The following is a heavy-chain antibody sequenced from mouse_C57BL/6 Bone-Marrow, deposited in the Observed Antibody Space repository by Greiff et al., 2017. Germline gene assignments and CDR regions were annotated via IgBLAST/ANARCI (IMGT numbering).Heavy chain of an antibody. CDR3: ARGYDYDYAMDY. V-gene: IGHV1-55*01. CDR1: GYTFTSYW. Sequence: QVQLQQPGAELVKPGASVKMSCKASGYTFTSYWITWVKQRPGQGLEWIGDIYPGSGSTNYNEKFKSKATLTVDTSSSTADMQLSSLTSEDSAVYYCARGYDYDYAMDYWGQGTSVTVSS. J-gene: IGHJ4*01. D-gene: IGHD2-4*01. CDR2: IYPGSGST.